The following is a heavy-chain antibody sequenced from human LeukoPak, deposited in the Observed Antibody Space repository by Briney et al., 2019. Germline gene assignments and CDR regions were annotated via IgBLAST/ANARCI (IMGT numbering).Heavy chain of an antibody. CDR2: INPNSDVT. CDR1: GYTFTGYC. D-gene: IGHD6-6*01. CDR3: ARDQGEQLVPGY. Sequence: ASVKVSCKASGYTFTGYCMHWVRQAPGQGLEWMGWINPNSDVTNYAQKFQGRVTMTRDTSISTAYMDLSRLTSDDTAVYYCARDQGEQLVPGYWGQGTLVTVSS. V-gene: IGHV1-2*02. J-gene: IGHJ4*02.